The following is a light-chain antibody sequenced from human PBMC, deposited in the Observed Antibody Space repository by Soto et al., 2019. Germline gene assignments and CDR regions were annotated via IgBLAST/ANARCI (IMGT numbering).Light chain of an antibody. CDR3: LQHRDYPFT. Sequence: DLQMTQSPSSLSASVGDRVTITCRASQGIRDALGWYQQKPGKVPKRLIYSASSLQSGVPSRFSGSGSETEFTLTISSLQPEDFATYYCLQHRDYPFTFGQGTRLEI. CDR2: SAS. V-gene: IGKV1-17*01. CDR1: QGIRDA. J-gene: IGKJ2*01.